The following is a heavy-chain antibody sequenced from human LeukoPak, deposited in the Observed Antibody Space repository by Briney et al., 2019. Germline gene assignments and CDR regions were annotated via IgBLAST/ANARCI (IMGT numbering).Heavy chain of an antibody. J-gene: IGHJ4*02. CDR2: ISGSGGST. Sequence: GGSLRLSCAASGFTFSSYAMSWVRQAPGKGLEWVSAISGSGGSTYCADSVKGRFTISRDNSKNTLYLQMNSLRAEDTAVYYCAKVLGVVPAAIPDYWGQGTLVTVSS. CDR1: GFTFSSYA. D-gene: IGHD2-2*01. V-gene: IGHV3-23*01. CDR3: AKVLGVVPAAIPDY.